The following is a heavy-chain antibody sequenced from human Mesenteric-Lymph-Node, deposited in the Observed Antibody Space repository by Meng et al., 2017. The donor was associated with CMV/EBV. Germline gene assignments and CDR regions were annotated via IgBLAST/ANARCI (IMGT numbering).Heavy chain of an antibody. V-gene: IGHV3-23*01. D-gene: IGHD1-26*01. CDR2: ISGSGSTT. CDR3: AKDMWEYQLPDGS. Sequence: GGSLRLSCAASRFTFSNYYMSWVRQAPGKGLEWVAGISGSGSTTKYSASVEGRFIISRDNSKDTLFLQMNRLGAEDTALYFCAKDMWEYQLPDGSWGQGTLVTVSS. J-gene: IGHJ5*02. CDR1: RFTFSNYY.